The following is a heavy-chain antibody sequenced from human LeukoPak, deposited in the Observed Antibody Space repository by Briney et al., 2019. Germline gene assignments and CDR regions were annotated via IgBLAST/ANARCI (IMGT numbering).Heavy chain of an antibody. CDR1: GGTFSTYA. V-gene: IGHV1-69*13. CDR2: ILPIFGTA. D-gene: IGHD6-19*01. CDR3: ARSFHSSGWYHDY. J-gene: IGHJ4*02. Sequence: ASVKVSCKASGGTFSTYAISGVRQAPGQGRGWMGGILPIFGTANYAPEFQGRVTITADESTSTAYMELSSLRSEDTAVYYCARSFHSSGWYHDYWGQGTLVTVSS.